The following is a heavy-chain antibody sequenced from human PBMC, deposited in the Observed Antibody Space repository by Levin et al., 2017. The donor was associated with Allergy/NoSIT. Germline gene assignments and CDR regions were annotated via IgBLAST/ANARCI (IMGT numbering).Heavy chain of an antibody. CDR1: GGTFSSHA. CDR3: SMEANIVVVPAAGDSFDI. CDR2: IRPIFGTA. D-gene: IGHD2-2*01. Sequence: SVKVSCKASGGTFSSHAINWVRQAPGQGLEWMGGIRPIFGTADYAQKFQGRVTITADESTGTAYMELSSLRSEDTAVYYCSMEANIVVVPAAGDSFDIWGQGTMVTVSS. J-gene: IGHJ3*02. V-gene: IGHV1-69*13.